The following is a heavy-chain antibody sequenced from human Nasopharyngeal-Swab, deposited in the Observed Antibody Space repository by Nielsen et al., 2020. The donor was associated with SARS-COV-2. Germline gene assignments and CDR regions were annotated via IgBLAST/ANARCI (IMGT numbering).Heavy chain of an antibody. CDR1: GYTFTSYY. CDR2: INPSVGST. D-gene: IGHD2-15*01. CDR3: ARSLNIVVVVAAKDYYYYGMDV. J-gene: IGHJ6*02. Sequence: ASVKVSCKASGYTFTSYYMHWVRQAPGQGLVWMGIINPSVGSTSYAQKFQGRVTMTRDTSTSTVYMELSSLRSEDTAVYYCARSLNIVVVVAAKDYYYYGMDVWGQGTTVTVSS. V-gene: IGHV1-46*01.